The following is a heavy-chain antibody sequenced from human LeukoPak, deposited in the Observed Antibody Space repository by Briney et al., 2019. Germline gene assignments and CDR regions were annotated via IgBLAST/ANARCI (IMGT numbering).Heavy chain of an antibody. Sequence: SQTLSLTCTVSGGSISSGSYYWSWIRQPAGKGLEWIGRIYTSGSTNYNPSLKSRVTISVDTSKNQFSLKLSSVTAADTALYYCARGYYFDYWGQGTQFDYWGQGTLVTVSS. V-gene: IGHV4-61*02. J-gene: IGHJ4*02. CDR1: GGSISSGSYY. CDR3: ARGYYFDYWGQGTQFDY. CDR2: IYTSGST. D-gene: IGHD2/OR15-2a*01.